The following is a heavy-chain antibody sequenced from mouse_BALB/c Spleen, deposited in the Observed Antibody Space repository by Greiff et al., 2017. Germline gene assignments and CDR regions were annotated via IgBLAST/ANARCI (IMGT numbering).Heavy chain of an antibody. D-gene: IGHD2-3*01. CDR3: ARRGDGYPAWFAY. V-gene: IGHV5-12-1*01. CDR1: GFAFSSYD. CDR2: ISSGGGST. J-gene: IGHJ3*01. Sequence: VQLVESGGGLVKPGGSLKLSCAASGFAFSSYDMSWVRQTPEKRLEWVAYISSGGGSTYYPDTVKGRFTISRDNAKNTLYLQMSSLKSEDTAMYYCARRGDGYPAWFAYWGQGTLVTVSA.